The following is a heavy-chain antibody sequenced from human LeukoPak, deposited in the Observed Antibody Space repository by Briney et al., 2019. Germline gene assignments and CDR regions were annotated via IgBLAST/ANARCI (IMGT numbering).Heavy chain of an antibody. D-gene: IGHD3-10*01. CDR1: GFTFRIYS. V-gene: IGHV3-21*06. J-gene: IGHJ4*02. CDR3: TRDLSAGLPGGFDS. Sequence: RRSLRLSCAASGFTFRIYSMNGVRQAPGKGLEGGSTISRNRNYICYADSVKRRSATSRDDARNSLFMHMNSLSAEASALYFCTRDLSAGLPGGFDSWGQGTLVSVSS. CDR2: ISRNRNYI.